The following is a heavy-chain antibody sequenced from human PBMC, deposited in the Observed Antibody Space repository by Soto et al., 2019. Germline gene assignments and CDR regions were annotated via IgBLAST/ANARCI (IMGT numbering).Heavy chain of an antibody. J-gene: IGHJ6*02. V-gene: IGHV3-30*04. CDR1: GFTFSSYA. CDR3: XXXXXXXXXXXXXXXXXXXGMDV. Sequence: QVQLVESGGGVVQPGRSLRLSCAASGFTFSSYAMHWVRQAPGKGLEXVXXXXXXXGNKYYADSVKGRFTISRDNSKXXXXXXXXXXXXXXXXXXXXXXXXXXXXXXXXXXXXXXXGMDVWGQGTTVTVSS. CDR2: XXXXXGNK.